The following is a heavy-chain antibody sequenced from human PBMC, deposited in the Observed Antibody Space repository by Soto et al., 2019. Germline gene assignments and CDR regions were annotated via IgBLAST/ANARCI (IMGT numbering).Heavy chain of an antibody. CDR3: ARGKGDNWFDP. Sequence: QVQLQESGPGLVKPSETLSLTCTVSGGSVSSGSYYWSWIRQPPGKGLEWIGFIYYSGSTNYNPSLKGRVTISVDTSKNQFSLKLSSVTAADTAVYYCARGKGDNWFDPWGQGTMVAVSS. D-gene: IGHD1-26*01. V-gene: IGHV4-61*01. CDR2: IYYSGST. CDR1: GGSVSSGSYY. J-gene: IGHJ5*02.